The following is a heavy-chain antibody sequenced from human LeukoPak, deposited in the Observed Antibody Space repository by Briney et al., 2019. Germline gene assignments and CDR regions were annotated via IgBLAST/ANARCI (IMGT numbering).Heavy chain of an antibody. Sequence: GESLKISCKGSGFSFPTYWIAWVRQMPGKGLGWGGIIYPDESNIRYSPSFQGQVTISADKSISTAYLQWSSLKASDTAMYYCARPPSRGYSSSFEYWGQGTLVTVSS. D-gene: IGHD2-2*03. CDR1: GFSFPTYW. CDR2: IYPDESNI. CDR3: ARPPSRGYSSSFEY. J-gene: IGHJ4*02. V-gene: IGHV5-51*01.